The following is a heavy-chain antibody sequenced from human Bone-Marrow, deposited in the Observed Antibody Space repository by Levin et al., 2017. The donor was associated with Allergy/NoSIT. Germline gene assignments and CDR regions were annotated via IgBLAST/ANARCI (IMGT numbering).Heavy chain of an antibody. J-gene: IGHJ3*02. V-gene: IGHV4-4*02. Sequence: PSETLFLTCAVSGGSISRSNWWSWVRQPPGKGLEWIGEIYHSGSTNYNPSLKSRVTISIDKSKNQFSLMLSSVTAADTAVYYCARGFCSGETCYSDALDIWGQGTMVTVSS. CDR3: ARGFCSGETCYSDALDI. CDR1: GGSISRSNW. D-gene: IGHD2-15*01. CDR2: IYHSGST.